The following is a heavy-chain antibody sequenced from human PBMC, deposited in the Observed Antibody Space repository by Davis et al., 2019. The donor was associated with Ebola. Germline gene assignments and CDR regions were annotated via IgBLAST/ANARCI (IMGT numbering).Heavy chain of an antibody. V-gene: IGHV3-48*03. CDR2: ISSSGSTI. Sequence: GESLKISCAASGFTFSSYEMNWVRQAPGKGLEWVSYISSSGSTIYYADSVKGRFTISRDNSKNTLYLQMNSLRAEDTAVYYCAKRRRVAALYYYYGMDVWGQGTTVTVSS. D-gene: IGHD6-6*01. CDR1: GFTFSSYE. CDR3: AKRRRVAALYYYYGMDV. J-gene: IGHJ6*02.